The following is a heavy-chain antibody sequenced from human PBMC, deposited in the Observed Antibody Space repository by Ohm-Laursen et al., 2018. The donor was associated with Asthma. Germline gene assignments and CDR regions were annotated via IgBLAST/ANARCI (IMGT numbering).Heavy chain of an antibody. Sequence: RISCKSLGGTLGTSVIGWVRQAPGQGLEWLGGINSVFGTSTYAQKFHDRFTITADESTSTVYMTLSSLTSEDTAVYYCARKAGSCITSNCYSLDFWGQGTLVTVSS. J-gene: IGHJ4*02. CDR1: GGTLGTSV. V-gene: IGHV1-69*01. CDR2: INSVFGTS. CDR3: ARKAGSCITSNCYSLDF. D-gene: IGHD2-15*01.